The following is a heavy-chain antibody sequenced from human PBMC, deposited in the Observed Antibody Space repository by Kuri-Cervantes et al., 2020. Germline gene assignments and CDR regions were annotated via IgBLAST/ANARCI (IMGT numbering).Heavy chain of an antibody. V-gene: IGHV3-13*01. J-gene: IGHJ6*02. Sequence: GGSLRLSCAASGFTFSSYDMHWVRQATGKGLEWVSAIGTAGDTYYPGSVKGRFTISREYAKNSLYLQMNSLRAGDTAVYYCARVNKGYDFWSGYYTHYGMDVWGQGTTVTVSS. CDR1: GFTFSSYD. CDR3: ARVNKGYDFWSGYYTHYGMDV. CDR2: IGTAGDT. D-gene: IGHD3-3*01.